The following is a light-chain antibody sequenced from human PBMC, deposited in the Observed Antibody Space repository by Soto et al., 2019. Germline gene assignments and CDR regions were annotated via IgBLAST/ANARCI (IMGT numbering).Light chain of an antibody. CDR3: QQYGSSPLFT. Sequence: EIVLTQSPGTLSLSPGERATLSCRASQSVSSSYLAWYRQKPGQAPRLLIYGASGRATGIPDRFSGSGSGTDFTLNISRLEPEDFAVYYCQQYGSSPLFTFGPGTKVDIK. V-gene: IGKV3-20*01. CDR2: GAS. J-gene: IGKJ3*01. CDR1: QSVSSSY.